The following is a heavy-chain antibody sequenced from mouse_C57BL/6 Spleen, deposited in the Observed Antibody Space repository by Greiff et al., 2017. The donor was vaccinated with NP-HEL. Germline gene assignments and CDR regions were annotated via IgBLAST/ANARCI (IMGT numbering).Heavy chain of an antibody. CDR2: IYPGGGYT. CDR1: GYTFTNYW. D-gene: IGHD2-3*01. V-gene: IGHV1-63*01. Sequence: QVQLQQSGAELVRPGTSVKMSCKASGYTFTNYWIGWAKQRPGHGLEWIGDIYPGGGYTNYNEKFKGKATLTADKSSSTAYMQFSSLTSDDSAIYYCAREDDGYWYFDVWGTGTTVTVSS. CDR3: AREDDGYWYFDV. J-gene: IGHJ1*03.